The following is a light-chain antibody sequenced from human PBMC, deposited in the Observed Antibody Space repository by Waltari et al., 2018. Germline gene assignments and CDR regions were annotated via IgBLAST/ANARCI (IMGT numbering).Light chain of an antibody. CDR1: QSISSW. V-gene: IGKV1-5*01. J-gene: IGKJ1*01. CDR2: DAS. CDR3: QQYNSFPWT. Sequence: DIQMTQSPSTLSASVGDRFSITCRASQSISSWLAWYQQKPGKAPKLLIYDASSLESGVPSRFSGSGSGTEFTLTISSRQPDDFATYYCQQYNSFPWTFGQGTKVEIK.